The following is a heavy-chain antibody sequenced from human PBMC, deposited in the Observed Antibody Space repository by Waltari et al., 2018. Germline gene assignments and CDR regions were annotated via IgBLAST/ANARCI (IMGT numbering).Heavy chain of an antibody. V-gene: IGHV4-39*01. D-gene: IGHD5-18*01. J-gene: IGHJ4*02. CDR3: ATVDTAMVMGYYFDY. Sequence: QLQLQESGPGLVKPSETLSLTCTVSGGSISSSSYSWGWIRQPPGKGLECIGGTHYSGTPYYTPSLSRRVTISVDTSKTQFSLKLSSVTAADTAVYYCATVDTAMVMGYYFDYWGQGTLVTVSS. CDR1: GGSISSSSYS. CDR2: THYSGTP.